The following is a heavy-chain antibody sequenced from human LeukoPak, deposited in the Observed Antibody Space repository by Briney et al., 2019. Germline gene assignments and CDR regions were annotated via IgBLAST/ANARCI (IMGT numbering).Heavy chain of an antibody. CDR3: AKRGYCSVASCSQTPYYFDH. CDR2: INQDGSEK. Sequence: PGGSLRLSCAASGFTFSTYWMSWVRQAPGKGLEWVANINQDGSEKYYVDSVKGRFTISRDNAKNSLYLQMNSLRAEDTAVYYCAKRGYCSVASCSQTPYYFDHWGQGTLVTVSS. J-gene: IGHJ4*02. CDR1: GFTFSTYW. D-gene: IGHD2-15*01. V-gene: IGHV3-7*01.